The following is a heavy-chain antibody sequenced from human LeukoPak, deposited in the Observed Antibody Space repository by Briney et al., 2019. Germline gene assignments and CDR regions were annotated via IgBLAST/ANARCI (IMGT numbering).Heavy chain of an antibody. CDR2: INHSGST. CDR3: ARDVDYGDYVFDY. CDR1: GGSFSGYY. Sequence: PSETLSLTCAVYGGSFSGYYWRWIRQPPGKGLEWIGEINHSGSTNYNPSLKSRVTISVDTSKNQFSLKLSSVTAADTAVYYCARDVDYGDYVFDYWGQGTLVTVSS. V-gene: IGHV4-34*01. J-gene: IGHJ4*02. D-gene: IGHD4-17*01.